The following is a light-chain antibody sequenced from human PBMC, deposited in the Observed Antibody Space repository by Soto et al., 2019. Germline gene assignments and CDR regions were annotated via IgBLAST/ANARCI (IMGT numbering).Light chain of an antibody. Sequence: EIVLTQSPGTLSLSPGERATLSCRASQSVSSNYLAWYQQKPGQAPRLVIYGASNRATGIPDRFSGSGSGTDFTPTINRLEPEDFAVYYCQQYGSSPPYTFGQGTKLDIQ. CDR2: GAS. CDR1: QSVSSNY. J-gene: IGKJ2*01. CDR3: QQYGSSPPYT. V-gene: IGKV3-20*01.